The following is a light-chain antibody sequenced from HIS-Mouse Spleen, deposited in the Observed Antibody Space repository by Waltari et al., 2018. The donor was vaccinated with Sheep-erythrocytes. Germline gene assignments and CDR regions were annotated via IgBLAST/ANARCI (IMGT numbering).Light chain of an antibody. V-gene: IGLV5-45*03. J-gene: IGLJ3*02. CDR1: SGINVGTSR. CDR2: YKSDSDK. CDR3: MIWHSSAWV. Sequence: QAVLTQPSSLSASPGPAASLTCTLRSGINVGTSRIYWYQQKPGSPPQYLLRYKSDSDKQQGSGVPSRFSGSKDASANAGILLISGLQSEDEADYYCMIWHSSAWVFGGGTKLTVL.